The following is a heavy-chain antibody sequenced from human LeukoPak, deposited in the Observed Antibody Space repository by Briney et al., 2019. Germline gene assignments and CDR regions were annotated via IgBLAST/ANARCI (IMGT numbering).Heavy chain of an antibody. CDR3: ATVPSFSYDQSSKYGGYNWYFDL. V-gene: IGHV1-24*01. CDR2: FDPEDGVT. CDR1: RYTLTQLS. D-gene: IGHD1-1*01. J-gene: IGHJ2*01. Sequence: ASVKPSCKVSRYTLTQLSMHWVRRAAGNELECLGGFDPEDGVTIYAQKFQGRVTMTEDTSTDTAYMELSSLRSEDTAVYYCATVPSFSYDQSSKYGGYNWYFDLWGRGTLVTVSS.